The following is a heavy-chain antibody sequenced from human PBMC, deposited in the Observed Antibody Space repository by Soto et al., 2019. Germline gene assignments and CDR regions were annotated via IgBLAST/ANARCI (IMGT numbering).Heavy chain of an antibody. CDR2: ISGGGSDS. D-gene: IGHD1-7*01. V-gene: IGHV3-23*01. J-gene: IGHJ4*02. Sequence: EVQLLESGGGLVQPGGSLRLSCVVSGFTFGSYAMSWVRQAPGKGLEWVSAISGGGSDSYYADSVKGRFTISRDDSKNTLYLQVNSLRAEDTAVYFCVKEGTGNTSAVFDYWGQGTLVTVSS. CDR1: GFTFGSYA. CDR3: VKEGTGNTSAVFDY.